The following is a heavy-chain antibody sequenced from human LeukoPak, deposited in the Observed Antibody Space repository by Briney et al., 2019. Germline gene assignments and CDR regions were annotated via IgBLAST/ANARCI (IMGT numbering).Heavy chain of an antibody. V-gene: IGHV3-66*02. D-gene: IGHD2-2*01. CDR2: IYSGGST. J-gene: IGHJ4*02. CDR3: ARVNGYCSSTSCSDYFDY. CDR1: GFTFSGYA. Sequence: PGGSLRLSCAASGFTFSGYAMSWVRQAPGKGLEWVSVIYSGGSTYYADSVKGRFTISRDNSKNTLYLQMNSLRAEDTAVYYCARVNGYCSSTSCSDYFDYWGQGTLVTVSS.